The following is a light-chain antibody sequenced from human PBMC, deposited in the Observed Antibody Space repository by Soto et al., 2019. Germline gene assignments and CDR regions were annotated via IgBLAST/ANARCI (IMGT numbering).Light chain of an antibody. CDR2: VNSGGSH. CDR1: SGHSNYA. V-gene: IGLV4-69*01. Sequence: QLVLTQAPSGSASLGASVKLTCTLSSGHSNYAIAWHQQQPEKGPRYLMKVNSGGSHIKGDGIPDRFSGSSSGAERYLFISSLQSEDEADYYCQTWGTGSAFVVFGGGTQLTVL. J-gene: IGLJ7*01. CDR3: QTWGTGSAFVV.